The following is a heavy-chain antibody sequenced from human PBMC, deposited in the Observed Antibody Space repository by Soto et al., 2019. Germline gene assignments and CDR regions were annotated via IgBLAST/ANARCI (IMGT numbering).Heavy chain of an antibody. V-gene: IGHV3-48*02. J-gene: IGHJ6*02. CDR2: ISSSSSTI. Sequence: EVQLVESGGGLVQPGGSLRLSCAASGFTFSSYSMNWVRQAPGKGLEWVSYISSSSSTIYYADSVKGRFTISRDNAKNTLNTQMNSLRDEDTAVYYCARVGTGEFGRYSYYYYGMYVWGQGTTVTVSS. CDR3: ARVGTGEFGRYSYYYYGMYV. D-gene: IGHD3-10*01. CDR1: GFTFSSYS.